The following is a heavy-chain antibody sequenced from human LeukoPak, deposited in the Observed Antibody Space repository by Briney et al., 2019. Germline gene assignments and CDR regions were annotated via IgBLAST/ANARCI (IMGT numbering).Heavy chain of an antibody. CDR2: ISAYNGNT. CDR1: GDTVSSYG. V-gene: IGHV1-18*01. J-gene: IGHJ4*02. D-gene: IGHD6-19*01. Sequence: ASVKVSCKASGDTVSSYGISWVRQAPGQGREWMGWISAYNGNTNYAQKLQGRVTMTTDTSTSTAYMELSSRRSDDTAAYYRARDAVVAGTKVSFDYWGQGTLVTVSS. CDR3: ARDAVVAGTKVSFDY.